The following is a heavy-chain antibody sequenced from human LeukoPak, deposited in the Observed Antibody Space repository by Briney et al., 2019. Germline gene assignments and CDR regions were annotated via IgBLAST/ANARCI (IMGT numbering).Heavy chain of an antibody. CDR3: TILPYYDILTGYPIDY. CDR2: IRSKANSYAT. J-gene: IGHJ4*02. Sequence: GGSLRLSCAASGFTFSGSAMHWVRQASGKGLEWVGRIRSKANSYATAYAASVKGRFTISRDDSKNTAYLQMNSLKTEDTAVYYCTILPYYDILTGYPIDYWGRGTLVTVSS. D-gene: IGHD3-9*01. CDR1: GFTFSGSA. V-gene: IGHV3-73*01.